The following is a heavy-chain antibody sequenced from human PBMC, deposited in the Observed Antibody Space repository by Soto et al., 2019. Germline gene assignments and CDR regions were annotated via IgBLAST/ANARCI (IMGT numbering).Heavy chain of an antibody. CDR1: GGTFSSYA. D-gene: IGHD1-26*01. Sequence: ASVKVSCKASGGTFSSYAISWVRQAPGQGLEWMGGIIPIFGTANYAQKFQGRVTITADESTSTAYMELSSLRSEDTAVYYCARPWLVVGATNLSYYYGMDVWGQGTTVTVSS. CDR2: IIPIFGTA. CDR3: ARPWLVVGATNLSYYYGMDV. J-gene: IGHJ6*02. V-gene: IGHV1-69*13.